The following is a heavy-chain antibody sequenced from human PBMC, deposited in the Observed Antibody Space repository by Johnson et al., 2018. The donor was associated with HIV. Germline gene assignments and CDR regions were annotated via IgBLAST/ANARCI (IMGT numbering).Heavy chain of an antibody. V-gene: IGHV3-30*02. CDR1: GFTFSSYG. Sequence: QVQLVESGGGVVQPGGSLRLSCAASGFTFSSYGMHWVRQAPGKGLEWVAFIGFDGTKSYYADSLKGRFTISRDNSKNMLDLQMNSLRAGDAAVYYCARERDYYDSFWLDHDAFDIWGQGTMVTVSS. D-gene: IGHD3-22*01. CDR3: ARERDYYDSFWLDHDAFDI. CDR2: IGFDGTKS. J-gene: IGHJ3*02.